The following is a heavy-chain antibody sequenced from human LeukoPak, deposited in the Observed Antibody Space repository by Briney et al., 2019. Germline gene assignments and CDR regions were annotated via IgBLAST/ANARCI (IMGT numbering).Heavy chain of an antibody. CDR1: GFTFSSYG. D-gene: IGHD4-23*01. CDR3: AKERTTVVTPAVLDY. Sequence: PGGSLRLSCAASGFTFSSYGMHWVRQAPGKGLEWVAFIRYDGSNKYYADSVKGRFTISRDNSKNTLYLQMNSLRAEDTAVYYCAKERTTVVTPAVLDYWGQGTLVTVSS. CDR2: IRYDGSNK. J-gene: IGHJ4*02. V-gene: IGHV3-30*02.